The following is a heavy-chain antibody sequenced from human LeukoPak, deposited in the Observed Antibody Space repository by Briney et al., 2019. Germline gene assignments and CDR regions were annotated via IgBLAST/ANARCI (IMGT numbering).Heavy chain of an antibody. V-gene: IGHV3-23*01. Sequence: GGSLRLSCAASGLTFSSFAMTWVRQAPGTGLEWVSTLRSNGDTAYNADSVKGRFTISRDNSKNTVYLQMNILRVEDTAIYYCARGQELDDGVFDSWGQGTLVTVSA. CDR1: GLTFSSFA. CDR3: ARGQELDDGVFDS. CDR2: LRSNGDTA. J-gene: IGHJ4*02. D-gene: IGHD1-1*01.